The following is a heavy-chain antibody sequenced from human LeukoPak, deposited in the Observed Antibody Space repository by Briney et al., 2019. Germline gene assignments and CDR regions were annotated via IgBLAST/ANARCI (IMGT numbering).Heavy chain of an antibody. D-gene: IGHD4-17*01. CDR2: INSDGSST. Sequence: PGGSLRLSCAASGFTFSSYWMYCVRQAPGKGLVWVSRINSDGSSTSYADSVKGRFTISRDNAKNTLYLQMNSLRAEDTAVYYCATPAEVTTHAFDIWGQGTMVTVSS. CDR1: GFTFSSYW. V-gene: IGHV3-74*01. J-gene: IGHJ3*02. CDR3: ATPAEVTTHAFDI.